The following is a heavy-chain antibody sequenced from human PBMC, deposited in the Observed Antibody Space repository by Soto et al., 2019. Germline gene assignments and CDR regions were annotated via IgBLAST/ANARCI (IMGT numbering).Heavy chain of an antibody. J-gene: IGHJ5*02. V-gene: IGHV4-30-2*01. Sequence: TLSLTSAVSGGSISSGGYSWSWIRQPPGKGLEWIGYIYRSGSTFYNPSLKSRVTISIDKSKNQFSLKLGSVTAAATAVYYCARVAVPPPLWGYNWFEPWGPGTLVPVAS. CDR3: ARVAVPPPLWGYNWFEP. D-gene: IGHD3-16*01. CDR2: IYRSGST. CDR1: GGSISSGGYS.